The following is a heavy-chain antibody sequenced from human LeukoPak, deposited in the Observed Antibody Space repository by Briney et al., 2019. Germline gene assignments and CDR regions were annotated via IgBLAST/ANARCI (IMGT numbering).Heavy chain of an antibody. CDR3: AREGNLWFGELSVFDY. V-gene: IGHV3-74*01. CDR1: GFTFSRYA. CDR2: INIDGINT. J-gene: IGHJ4*02. Sequence: GGALRLSCGASGFTFSRYAISWVRQAPGKGLVWVSRINIDGINTSYADSVKGRFTISRDNAKNTLNLQMNSLRAEDTAVYYCAREGNLWFGELSVFDYWGQGTLVTVSS. D-gene: IGHD3-10*01.